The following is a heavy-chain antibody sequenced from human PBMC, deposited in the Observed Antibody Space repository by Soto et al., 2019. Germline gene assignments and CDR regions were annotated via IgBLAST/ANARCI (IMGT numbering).Heavy chain of an antibody. V-gene: IGHV1-69*06. CDR3: ARGPNWGSRFDS. CDR2: LIPLFGTT. J-gene: IGHJ4*02. D-gene: IGHD7-27*01. Sequence: QVQLVQSGAEVKKPGSSVKVSCEASGGTFSGHAISWVRQAPGQGPEWMGGLIPLFGTTQHAQNFQDRLTITADKSTSTAYMELSRLRFEDTAIYYCARGPNWGSRFDSWGQGALVIVSS. CDR1: GGTFSGHA.